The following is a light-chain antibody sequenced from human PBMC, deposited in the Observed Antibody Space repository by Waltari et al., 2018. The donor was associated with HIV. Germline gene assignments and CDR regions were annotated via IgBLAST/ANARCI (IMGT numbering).Light chain of an antibody. J-gene: IGLJ2*01. CDR3: QSYDTTTPVV. V-gene: IGLV6-57*01. CDR1: SRSIASSS. Sequence: NFMLTQPHSVSESPGKTVSISCTRSSRSIASSSVQWHQQRPGSSPTAVIFEDNQRPSGVPERFSCSIDSSSNSASLTISGLKTEDEADYYCQSYDTTTPVVFGGGTRLTVL. CDR2: EDN.